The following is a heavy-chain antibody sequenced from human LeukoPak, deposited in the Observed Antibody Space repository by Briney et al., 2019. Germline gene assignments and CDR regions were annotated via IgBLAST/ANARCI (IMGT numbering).Heavy chain of an antibody. V-gene: IGHV1-8*01. D-gene: IGHD1-26*01. Sequence: ASVKVSCKTSGYTFTSYDINWVRQATGQGLEWMGWMNPNSGNTGYAQKFQGRVTITRNTSISTAYMELSSLRSEDTAVYYCARGGRWELLRYFDYWGQGTLVTVSS. CDR1: GYTFTSYD. J-gene: IGHJ4*02. CDR2: MNPNSGNT. CDR3: ARGGRWELLRYFDY.